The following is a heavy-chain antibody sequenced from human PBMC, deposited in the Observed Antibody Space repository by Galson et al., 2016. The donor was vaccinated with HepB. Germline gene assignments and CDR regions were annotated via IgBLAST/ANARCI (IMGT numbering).Heavy chain of an antibody. CDR1: GDSFSNYA. CDR3: ARAAYVSSGYSFTDWLDP. J-gene: IGHJ5*02. D-gene: IGHD3-22*01. CDR2: IIPAFGTA. V-gene: IGHV1-69*13. Sequence: SVKVSCKASGDSFSNYAVNWVRQAPGQGLEWMGGIIPAFGTATYAQKFPNRVTITADESTRTVLLELGSLRFADSAVYYCARAAYVSSGYSFTDWLDPWGQGTLVTVSS.